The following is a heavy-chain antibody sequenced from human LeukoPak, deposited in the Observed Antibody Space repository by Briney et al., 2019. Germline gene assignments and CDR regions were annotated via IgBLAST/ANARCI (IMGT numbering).Heavy chain of an antibody. CDR3: ARDGAASDAFDI. CDR1: GFTFSSYS. CDR2: ISRSSSTI. V-gene: IGHV3-48*01. D-gene: IGHD6-25*01. J-gene: IGHJ3*02. Sequence: GGSLRLSCAASGFTFSSYSMNWVRQAPGKGREGVSYISRSSSTIYYADSVKGRFTISRDNAKNSLYLQMNSLRAEDTAVYYCARDGAASDAFDIWGQGTMVTVSS.